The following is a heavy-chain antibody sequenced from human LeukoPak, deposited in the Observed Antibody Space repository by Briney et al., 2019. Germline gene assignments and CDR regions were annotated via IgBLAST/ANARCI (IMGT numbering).Heavy chain of an antibody. CDR2: ISGSGGST. V-gene: IGHV3-23*01. J-gene: IGHJ4*02. CDR3: AKGEVRGVIITQFDY. Sequence: PGGSLRLSCAASGFTFSSYAMSWVRQAPGKGLEWVSAISGSGGSTYYADSVKGRFTISRDNSKNTLYLQMNSLRAEDTAVYYCAKGEVRGVIITQFDYWGQGTLVTVSS. CDR1: GFTFSSYA. D-gene: IGHD3-10*01.